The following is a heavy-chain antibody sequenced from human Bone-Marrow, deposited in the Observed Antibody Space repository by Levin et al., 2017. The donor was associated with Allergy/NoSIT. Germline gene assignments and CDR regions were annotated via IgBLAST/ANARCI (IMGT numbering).Heavy chain of an antibody. CDR1: GFTFSSYG. V-gene: IGHV3-30*18. CDR3: AKERRAATHYYYGMDV. Sequence: GGSLRLSCAASGFTFSSYGMHWVRQAPGKGLEWVAVISYDGSNKYYADSVKGRFTISRDNSKNTLYLQMNSLRAEDTAVYYCAKERRAATHYYYGMDVWGQGTTVTVSS. J-gene: IGHJ6*02. D-gene: IGHD2-15*01. CDR2: ISYDGSNK.